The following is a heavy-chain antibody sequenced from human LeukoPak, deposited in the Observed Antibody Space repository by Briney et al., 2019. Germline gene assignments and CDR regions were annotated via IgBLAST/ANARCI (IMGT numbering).Heavy chain of an antibody. J-gene: IGHJ4*02. CDR2: IKQDGSEK. CDR1: GFTFSNYW. V-gene: IGHV3-7*01. CDR3: ARRRCSSTSCFFDY. Sequence: PGGSLRLSCAASGFTFSNYWMSWVRQAPGMGLEWVANIKQDGSEKYYVDSVKGRFTISRDNAKNSLYLQMNSLRAEDTAVFYCARRRCSSTSCFFDYWGQGTLVTVPS. D-gene: IGHD2-2*01.